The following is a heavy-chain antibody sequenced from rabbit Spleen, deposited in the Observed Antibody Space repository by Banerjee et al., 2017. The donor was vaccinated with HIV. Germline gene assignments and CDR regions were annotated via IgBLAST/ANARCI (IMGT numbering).Heavy chain of an antibody. V-gene: IGHV1S45*01. Sequence: QEQLEESGGGLVKPGGTLTLTCTASGFTFSSYWMCWVRQAPGKGLEWIGCIYTGSGDTAYASWATGRFTVSKTSSTTVTLQLNSLTAADTATYFCVREVAAKFSLWGPGTLVTVS. D-gene: IGHD4-1*01. CDR3: VREVAAKFSL. CDR1: GFTFSSYW. CDR2: IYTGSGDT. J-gene: IGHJ4*01.